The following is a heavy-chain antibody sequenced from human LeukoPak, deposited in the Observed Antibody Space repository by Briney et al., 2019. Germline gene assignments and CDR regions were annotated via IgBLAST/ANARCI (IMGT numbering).Heavy chain of an antibody. D-gene: IGHD2-15*01. Sequence: GGSLRLSCATSGFSFYNAWMNWVRQAPGKGLEWVSVISGSGGSTYYAESVKGRFTISRDNSKNTLYLQMNSLRAEDTAVYYCAKVSRYCSGGSCYYHPFDYWGQGTLITVSS. CDR2: ISGSGGST. CDR1: GFSFYNAW. J-gene: IGHJ4*02. CDR3: AKVSRYCSGGSCYYHPFDY. V-gene: IGHV3-23*01.